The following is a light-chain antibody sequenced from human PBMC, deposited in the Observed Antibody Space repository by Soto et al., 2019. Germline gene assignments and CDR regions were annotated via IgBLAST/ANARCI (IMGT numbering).Light chain of an antibody. J-gene: IGLJ2*01. V-gene: IGLV1-47*01. Sequence: QSVLTQPPSASGTPGQRVTISCSGSSSNIGSNYVYWYQQLPGTVPQLLIYRNSERPSGVPDRFSGSKSGTSASLAISGLRYEDEADYYCAAWDDSLSGVVFGGGTKLTVL. CDR2: RNS. CDR3: AAWDDSLSGVV. CDR1: SSNIGSNY.